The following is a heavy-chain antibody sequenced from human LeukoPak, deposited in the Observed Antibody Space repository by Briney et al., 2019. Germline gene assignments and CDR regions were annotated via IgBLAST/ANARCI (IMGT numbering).Heavy chain of an antibody. CDR3: ARVSKGGYCSGGSCYNWFDP. Sequence: GGSLRLSCAASGFTFSSYWMHWVRQAPGKGLVWVSRINSDGSSTSYADSVKGRFTISRDSAKNTLYLQMNSLRAEDTAVYYCARVSKGGYCSGGSCYNWFDPWGQGTLVTVSS. D-gene: IGHD2-15*01. CDR2: INSDGSST. CDR1: GFTFSSYW. V-gene: IGHV3-74*01. J-gene: IGHJ5*02.